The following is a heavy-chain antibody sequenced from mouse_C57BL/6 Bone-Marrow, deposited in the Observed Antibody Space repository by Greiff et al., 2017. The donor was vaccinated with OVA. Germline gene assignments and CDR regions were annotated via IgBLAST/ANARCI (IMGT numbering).Heavy chain of an antibody. V-gene: IGHV1-53*01. J-gene: IGHJ1*03. D-gene: IGHD1-1*01. CDR2: INPSNGGT. CDR3: ARLDLSSLWYFDV. Sequence: VKLQQSGTELVKPGASVKLSCKASGYTFTSYWMHWVKQRPGQGLEWIGNINPSNGGTNYNEKFKSKATLTVDKSSSTAYMQLSSLTSEDSAVYYCARLDLSSLWYFDVWGTGTTVTVSS. CDR1: GYTFTSYW.